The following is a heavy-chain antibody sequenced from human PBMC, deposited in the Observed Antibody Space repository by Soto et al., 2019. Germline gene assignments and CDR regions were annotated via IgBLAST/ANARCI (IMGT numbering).Heavy chain of an antibody. CDR1: GGSISSSSYY. CDR3: ARQGAVAGQVYYYYYGMDV. D-gene: IGHD6-19*01. V-gene: IGHV4-39*01. J-gene: IGHJ6*02. CDR2: IYYSGST. Sequence: PSETLSLTCTVSGGSISSSSYYWGWIRQPPGKGLEWIGSIYYSGSTYYNPSLKSRVTISVDTSKNQFSLKLSSVTAADTAVYYCARQGAVAGQVYYYYYGMDVWGQGTTVTVSS.